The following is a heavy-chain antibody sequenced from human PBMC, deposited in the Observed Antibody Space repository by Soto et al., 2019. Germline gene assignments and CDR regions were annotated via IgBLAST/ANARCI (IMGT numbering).Heavy chain of an antibody. CDR2: IKQDGSEN. J-gene: IGHJ6*02. Sequence: GGSLRLSCAASGFTFSSYWMSWVRQAPGKGLEWVANIKQDGSENYYVDSVRGRFTISRDNAKNSLYLQMSSLRVEDTAVYYCTKRRNVLRFLEWSSGMEVWGQGTTVTVSS. CDR3: TKRRNVLRFLEWSSGMEV. D-gene: IGHD3-3*01. CDR1: GFTFSSYW. V-gene: IGHV3-7*01.